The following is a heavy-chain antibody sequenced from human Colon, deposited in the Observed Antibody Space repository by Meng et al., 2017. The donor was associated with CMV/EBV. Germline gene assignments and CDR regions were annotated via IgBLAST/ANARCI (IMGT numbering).Heavy chain of an antibody. Sequence: GGSLRLSCAASGFTFTDYSLNWVRQAPGKGLEWVGRIKSKTDGGATDFSAPVKGRFTISRDDSKNTLYLQMNSLKTEDTALYYCTTDYSYAFGFWGQGTMVTVSS. CDR2: IKSKTDGGAT. CDR1: GFTFTDYS. D-gene: IGHD2-21*01. V-gene: IGHV3-15*01. J-gene: IGHJ3*01. CDR3: TTDYSYAFGF.